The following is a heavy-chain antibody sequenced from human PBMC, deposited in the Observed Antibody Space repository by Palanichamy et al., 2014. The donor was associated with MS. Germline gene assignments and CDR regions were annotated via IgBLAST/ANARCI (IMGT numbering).Heavy chain of an antibody. J-gene: IGHJ4*02. V-gene: IGHV3-21*01. CDR1: GFTFSSYS. CDR2: ISTRSYI. D-gene: IGHD5-18*01. Sequence: DVQLMESGGGLVKPGGSLRLSCAASGFTFSSYSINWVRQAPGKGLEWVSSISTRSYIYYADSVRGRFTISRDNAKSSLYLQMNSLRAEDTAVYYCARDRFGYSYGKIDYWGQGTLVTVSS. CDR3: ARDRFGYSYGKIDY.